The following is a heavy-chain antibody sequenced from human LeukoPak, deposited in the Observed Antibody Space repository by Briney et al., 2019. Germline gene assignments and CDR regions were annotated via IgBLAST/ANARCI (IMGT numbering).Heavy chain of an antibody. CDR3: ARGGYTYAYYYYYMDV. V-gene: IGHV5-51*01. CDR1: GYSLTSYW. Sequence: GESLKISCKGSGYSLTSYWIGWVRQMPGKGLEWMGIIYPGDSATRYSPSFQGQVTISADKSISTAYLQWSSLKASDTAMYYCARGGYTYAYYYYYMDVWGKGTTVTVSS. D-gene: IGHD5-18*01. CDR2: IYPGDSAT. J-gene: IGHJ6*03.